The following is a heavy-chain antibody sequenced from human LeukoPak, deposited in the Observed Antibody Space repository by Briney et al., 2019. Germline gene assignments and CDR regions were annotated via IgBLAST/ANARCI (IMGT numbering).Heavy chain of an antibody. V-gene: IGHV3-23*01. CDR1: EFSFSSYD. CDR3: ARGDGYNYWEY. J-gene: IGHJ4*02. D-gene: IGHD5-24*01. Sequence: GGSLRLSCAASEFSFSSYDMSWVRQTLEKGLEWASSISGDGVTFSADSVKGRFTISRDNSKNTLYLQMNSLRAEDTAVYYCARGDGYNYWEYWGQGTLVTVSS. CDR2: ISGDGVT.